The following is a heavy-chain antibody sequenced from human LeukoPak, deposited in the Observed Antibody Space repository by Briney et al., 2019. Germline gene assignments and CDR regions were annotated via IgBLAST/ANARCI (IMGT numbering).Heavy chain of an antibody. CDR2: INSDGSEG. CDR3: ARSSYSSSSSV. V-gene: IGHV3-7*03. J-gene: IGHJ3*01. Sequence: GGSLRLPCAVSGFTFSGFWMSWSRQAPGKGLEWVASINSDGSEGYYADVVKGRFTISRDNAKNSLYLQINSLRAEDTAVYYCARSSYSSSSSVWGQGTMVTVSS. CDR1: GFTFSGFW. D-gene: IGHD6-6*01.